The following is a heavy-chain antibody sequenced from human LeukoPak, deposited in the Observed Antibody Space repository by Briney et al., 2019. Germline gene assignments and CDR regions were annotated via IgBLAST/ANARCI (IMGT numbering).Heavy chain of an antibody. CDR3: ASSLGYCSSTSCYTRYYYYGMDV. D-gene: IGHD2-2*02. Sequence: ASVKVSCKASGYTFTSYAMHWVRQAPGQRLEWMGWINAGNGNTKYSQKFQGRVTITRDTSASTAYMELSSLRSEDTAVYYCASSLGYCSSTSCYTRYYYYGMDVWGQGTTVTVSS. CDR1: GYTFTSYA. J-gene: IGHJ6*02. CDR2: INAGNGNT. V-gene: IGHV1-3*01.